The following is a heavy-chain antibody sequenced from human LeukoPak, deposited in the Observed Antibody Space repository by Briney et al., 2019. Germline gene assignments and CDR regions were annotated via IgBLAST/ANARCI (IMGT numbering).Heavy chain of an antibody. CDR2: IRYDGSNK. Sequence: PGGSLRLSCAASGFTFSSYGMHWVRQAPGKGLEWVAFIRYDGSNKYYADSVKGRFTISRDNSKNTPYLQMNSLRAEDTAVYYCANSRLRDYYYMDVWGKGTTVTVSS. V-gene: IGHV3-30*02. CDR1: GFTFSSYG. J-gene: IGHJ6*03. D-gene: IGHD5-24*01. CDR3: ANSRLRDYYYMDV.